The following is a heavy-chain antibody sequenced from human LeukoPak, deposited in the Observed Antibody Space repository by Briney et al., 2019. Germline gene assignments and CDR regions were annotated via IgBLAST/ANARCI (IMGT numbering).Heavy chain of an antibody. V-gene: IGHV3-11*03. CDR2: ISSSSSYT. Sequence: GGSLRLSCAASGFTFSDYYMSWIRQAPGKGLEWVSYISSSSSYTNFADSVKGRFTISRDNAKNSLYLQMSSLRAEDTAVYYCATGQQLAPGKVHWGQGTLVTVSS. J-gene: IGHJ4*02. CDR3: ATGQQLAPGKVH. CDR1: GFTFSDYY. D-gene: IGHD6-13*01.